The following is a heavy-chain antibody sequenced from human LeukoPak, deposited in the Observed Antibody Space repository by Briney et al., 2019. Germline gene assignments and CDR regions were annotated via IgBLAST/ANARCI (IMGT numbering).Heavy chain of an antibody. Sequence: SETLSLTCTVSGGSISSGIYYWSWIRQPAGKGLEWIVRIYTSGSTNYNPSLKSRVTISVDTSKNQFSLKLSSVTAADTAVYYCARGDYCSSTSCYSDWFDPWGQGTLVTVSS. CDR3: ARGDYCSSTSCYSDWFDP. CDR2: IYTSGST. D-gene: IGHD2-2*01. V-gene: IGHV4-61*02. CDR1: GGSISSGIYY. J-gene: IGHJ5*02.